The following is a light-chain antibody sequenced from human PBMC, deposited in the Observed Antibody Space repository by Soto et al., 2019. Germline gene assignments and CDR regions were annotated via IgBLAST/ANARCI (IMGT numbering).Light chain of an antibody. CDR2: GTS. CDR3: HQYNVLPRT. CDR1: QNISRS. J-gene: IGKJ1*01. Sequence: EIMLTQSPGTLSLSPGERATLSFRASQNISRSLAWYQQKPGQGPSLLIYGTSTRAGGVPARFSGGGSGTEFTLTITSLQSEDFAVYYCHQYNVLPRTFGQGGIVDIK. V-gene: IGKV3-15*01.